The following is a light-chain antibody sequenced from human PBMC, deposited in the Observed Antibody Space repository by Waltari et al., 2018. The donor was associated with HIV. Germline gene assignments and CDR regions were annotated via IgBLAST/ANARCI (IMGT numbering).Light chain of an antibody. V-gene: IGKV4-1*01. CDR1: QIVLYGSDNKNY. J-gene: IGKJ4*01. CDR3: HQYFTASWT. CDR2: WAS. Sequence: DIMMTQSPDSLTVSLGERATIKCSSSQIVLYGSDNKNYLAWYQQKPGPSHKVLFYWASSRESGALDRFSASGSGTDFTLTINSLQAEDVAVYFCHQYFTASWTFGRGTTVQI.